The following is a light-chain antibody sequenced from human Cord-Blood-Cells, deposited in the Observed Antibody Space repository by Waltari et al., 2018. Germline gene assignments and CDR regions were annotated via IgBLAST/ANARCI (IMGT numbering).Light chain of an antibody. CDR2: EVS. CDR3: MQSIQLPWT. J-gene: IGKJ1*01. V-gene: IGKV2D-29*01. Sequence: DIVMTQTPLPLSVTPGQPASISCKSSQSLLHSDGKTYLYWYLQKPCQPPQLLIYEVSTPFAGLPVRLSGLGSGTYFILKIIRVEAEDVGVYYCMQSIQLPWTFGQGTKVEIK. CDR1: QSLLHSDGKTY.